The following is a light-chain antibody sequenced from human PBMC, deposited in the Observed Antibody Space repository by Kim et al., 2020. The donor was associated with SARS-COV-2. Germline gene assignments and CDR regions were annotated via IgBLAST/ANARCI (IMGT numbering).Light chain of an antibody. CDR3: CSYAGSGTWV. V-gene: IGLV2-23*02. Sequence: QSALTQPASMSGSPGQSITISCTGTNSDVGSYDHVSWYQQHPGKAPKVIIYEVNKRPSGVSDRFSGSKSGNTASLTISGLQAEDETDYYCCSYAGSGTWVFGGGTRLTVL. CDR2: EVN. CDR1: NSDVGSYDH. J-gene: IGLJ3*02.